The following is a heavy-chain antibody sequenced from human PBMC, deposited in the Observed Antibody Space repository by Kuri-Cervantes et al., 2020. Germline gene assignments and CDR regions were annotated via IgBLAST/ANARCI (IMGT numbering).Heavy chain of an antibody. CDR3: ARDKPYHYDSGEYYYYYMDV. CDR1: GYTFTSYY. CDR2: INPSGGST. D-gene: IGHD3-3*01. J-gene: IGHJ6*03. Sequence: VKVSCKSSGYTFTSYYMHWVRQAPGQGLEWMGIINPSGGSTIYAQKFQGRVTMTRNTSTSTVYMELSSLRSEDTAVYYCARDKPYHYDSGEYYYYYMDVLGKGTTVTVSS. V-gene: IGHV1-46*01.